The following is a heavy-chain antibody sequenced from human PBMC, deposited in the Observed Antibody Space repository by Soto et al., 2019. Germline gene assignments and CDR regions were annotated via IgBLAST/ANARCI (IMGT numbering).Heavy chain of an antibody. V-gene: IGHV4-59*08. Sequence: PSETLSLTCTVSGGSISSYYWSWIRQPPGKGLEWIGYIYYSGSTNYNPSLKSRVTISVDTSKNQFSLKLSSVTAADTAVYYCARSIVVVVAAKYYFDYWGQGTLVTSPQ. CDR3: ARSIVVVVAAKYYFDY. CDR1: GGSISSYY. J-gene: IGHJ4*02. D-gene: IGHD2-15*01. CDR2: IYYSGST.